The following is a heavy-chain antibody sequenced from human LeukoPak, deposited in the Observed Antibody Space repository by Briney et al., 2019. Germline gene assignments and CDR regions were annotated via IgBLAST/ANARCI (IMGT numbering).Heavy chain of an antibody. CDR3: ARVHSGYDLSAYYFDY. Sequence: SQTLSLTCTASGGSISSYYWSWIRQPPGKGLEWIGYIYYSGSTNYNPSLKSRVTISVDTSKNQFSLKLSSVTAADTAVYYCARVHSGYDLSAYYFDYWGQGTLVTVSS. D-gene: IGHD5-12*01. J-gene: IGHJ4*02. V-gene: IGHV4-59*01. CDR1: GGSISSYY. CDR2: IYYSGST.